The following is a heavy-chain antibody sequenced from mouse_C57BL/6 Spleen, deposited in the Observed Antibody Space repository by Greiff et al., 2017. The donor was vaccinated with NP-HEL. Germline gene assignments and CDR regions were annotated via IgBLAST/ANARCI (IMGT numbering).Heavy chain of an antibody. V-gene: IGHV5-16*01. CDR3: AIASTIEFYYFDY. CDR2: INYDGSST. CDR1: GFTFSDYY. Sequence: DVHLVESEGGLVQPGSSMKLSCTASGFTFSDYYMAWVRQVPEKGLEWVANINYDGSSTYYLDSLKSRFIISRDNAKNILYLQMRSLKSEDTATYYCAIASTIEFYYFDYWGQGTTLTVSS. J-gene: IGHJ2*01. D-gene: IGHD2-12*01.